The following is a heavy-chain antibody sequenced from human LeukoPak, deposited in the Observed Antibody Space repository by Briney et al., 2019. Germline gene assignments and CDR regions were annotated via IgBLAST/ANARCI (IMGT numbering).Heavy chain of an antibody. D-gene: IGHD3-10*02. J-gene: IGHJ3*01. CDR2: IYTSGNT. Sequence: SETLSLTCTVSGDSISSYYWSWIRRPAGKGLEWIGRIYTSGNTNYNPSLKSRVTVSVDTSKNQFSLKLSSVTAADTAVYYCAVCSVTGRAFDVWGQGTMVTVSS. V-gene: IGHV4-4*07. CDR3: AVCSVTGRAFDV. CDR1: GDSISSYY.